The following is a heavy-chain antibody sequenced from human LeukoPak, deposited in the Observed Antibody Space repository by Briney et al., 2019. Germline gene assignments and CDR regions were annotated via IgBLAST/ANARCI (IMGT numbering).Heavy chain of an antibody. J-gene: IGHJ6*03. CDR2: IYYSGST. Sequence: SETLSLTCTVSGGSISSYYWSWIRQPPGKGLEWIGYIYYSGSTNYNPSLKSRVTISVDTSKNQFSLKLSSVTAADTAVYYCARGQGYYGSGITSYYYYYMDVWGKGTTVTVSS. V-gene: IGHV4-59*12. D-gene: IGHD3-10*01. CDR1: GGSISSYY. CDR3: ARGQGYYGSGITSYYYYYMDV.